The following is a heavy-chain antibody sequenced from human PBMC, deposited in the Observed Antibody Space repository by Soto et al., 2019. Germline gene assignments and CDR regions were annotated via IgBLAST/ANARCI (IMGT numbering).Heavy chain of an antibody. CDR1: GFSFDEYA. CDR3: AKGFCSSAKCYTYSYMDV. CDR2: VSWNSGTV. J-gene: IGHJ6*03. V-gene: IGHV3-9*01. D-gene: IGHD2-2*01. Sequence: EVQSVESGGTLVQPGRSLRLSCAASGFSFDEYAMHWVRQVPGKGLEWVSGVSWNSGTVGYGDSVKGRFTISRDNDKNSLYLQMNSLRAEDTAMYYCAKGFCSSAKCYTYSYMDVWGKGTAVTVSS.